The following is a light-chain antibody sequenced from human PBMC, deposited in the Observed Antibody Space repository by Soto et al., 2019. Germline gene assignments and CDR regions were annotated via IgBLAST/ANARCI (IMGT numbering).Light chain of an antibody. CDR2: DAS. J-gene: IGKJ4*01. CDR1: PTVRNNY. Sequence: EFVFTQSRGTMSLSPGSRYTLSRMASPTVRNNYLAWYQQKPGQAHRLLIYDASSRATGIPDRFSGGGSGTDFTLTISRLEPEDFAVYYCQQFSSYPLPFGGRTKVDIK. V-gene: IGKV3-20*01. CDR3: QQFSSYPLP.